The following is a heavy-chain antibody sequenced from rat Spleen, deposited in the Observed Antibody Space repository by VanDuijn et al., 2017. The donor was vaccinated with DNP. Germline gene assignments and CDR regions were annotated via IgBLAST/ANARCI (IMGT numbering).Heavy chain of an antibody. CDR1: GFTFSNYY. D-gene: IGHD1-7*01. J-gene: IGHJ2*01. V-gene: IGHV5-25*01. CDR3: ARDDFYGYR. Sequence: EVQLVESGGGSAQPGRSMKLSCAASGFTFSNYYMAWVRQAPTKGLEWVASIGPNGYIVYYRDSVKGRFTITRDNAKNTLYLQMESLRSEDTATYYCARDDFYGYRWGQGVLVTVSS. CDR2: IGPNGYIV.